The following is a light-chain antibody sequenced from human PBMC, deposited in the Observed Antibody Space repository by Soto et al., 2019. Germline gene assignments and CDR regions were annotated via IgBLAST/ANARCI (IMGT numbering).Light chain of an antibody. CDR3: QQSSGIPYT. CDR2: AAY. CDR1: QNIGTY. Sequence: DIQMTQSPASLSASVGDRVTVTCRASQNIGTYLKWYQQQPGKAPKLLIYAAYTLQSGVPSRFSGSGSGTDFTLTISSLQPEDFATYYCQQSSGIPYTFGQGTKAEIK. V-gene: IGKV1-39*01. J-gene: IGKJ2*01.